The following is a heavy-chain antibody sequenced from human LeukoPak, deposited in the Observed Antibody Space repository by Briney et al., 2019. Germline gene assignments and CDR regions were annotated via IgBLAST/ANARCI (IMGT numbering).Heavy chain of an antibody. J-gene: IGHJ6*02. Sequence: GGSLRLSCAASGFTFSSYAMSWVRQAPGKGLEWVSAISGSGGSTCYADSVKGRFTISRDNSKNTLYLQMNSLRAEDTAVYYCAKKIEIGYYYYGMDVWGQGTTVTVSS. CDR1: GFTFSSYA. CDR2: ISGSGGST. CDR3: AKKIEIGYYYYGMDV. D-gene: IGHD2-21*01. V-gene: IGHV3-23*01.